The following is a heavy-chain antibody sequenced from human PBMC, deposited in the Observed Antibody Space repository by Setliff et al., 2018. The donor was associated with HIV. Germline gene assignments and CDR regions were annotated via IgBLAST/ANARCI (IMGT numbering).Heavy chain of an antibody. Sequence: SETLSLTCTVSGGSISSHYWIWIRQPPGKGLEGIGYIHYSGATNYNPSLKSRVTISLDTSRTQFSLRLCSVTAADTAVYYCARHSPNVGVRGDAFGIWGQGTVVTVSS. CDR1: GGSISSHY. CDR3: ARHSPNVGVRGDAFGI. V-gene: IGHV4-59*08. J-gene: IGHJ3*02. D-gene: IGHD2-8*01. CDR2: IHYSGAT.